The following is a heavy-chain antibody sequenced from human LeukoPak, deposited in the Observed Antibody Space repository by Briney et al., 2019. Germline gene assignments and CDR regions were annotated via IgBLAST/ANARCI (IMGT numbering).Heavy chain of an antibody. V-gene: IGHV3-30*02. CDR3: AKDFDGSSYGILDT. CDR1: GFTFSIYG. J-gene: IGHJ5*02. CDR2: IRNDGKNK. D-gene: IGHD2-2*01. Sequence: PGGSLRLSCAASGFTFSIYGMHLVRQAPGKGLEWVAFIRNDGKNKYYGDSVKGRITISRDNSQNTLSLQVNSLRAEDTAVYYCAKDFDGSSYGILDTWGQGTLVTVSS.